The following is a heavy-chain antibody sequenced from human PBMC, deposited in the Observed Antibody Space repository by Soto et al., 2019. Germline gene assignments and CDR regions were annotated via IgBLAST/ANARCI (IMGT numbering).Heavy chain of an antibody. J-gene: IGHJ6*02. V-gene: IGHV1-2*04. CDR2: INPNSGGT. Sequence: GASVKVSCKASGYTFTGYYMHWVRQAPGQGLEWMGWINPNSGGTNYAQKFQGWVTMTRDTSISTAYMELSRLRSDDTAVYYCARALAPGYSSSSSRYYYYYGMDVWGQGTTVTVSS. CDR3: ARALAPGYSSSSSRYYYYYGMDV. D-gene: IGHD6-6*01. CDR1: GYTFTGYY.